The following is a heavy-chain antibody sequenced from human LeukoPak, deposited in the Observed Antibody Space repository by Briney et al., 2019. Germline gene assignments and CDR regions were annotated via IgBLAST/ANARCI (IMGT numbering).Heavy chain of an antibody. CDR2: IYYGGTT. D-gene: IGHD3-9*01. J-gene: IGHJ4*02. V-gene: IGHV4-31*03. Sequence: PSETLSLTCTVSGGSISSGGYYWSWIRQHPGKGLEWIGYIYYGGTTYYNPSLKSRVAISVDTSKNQFSLKLSSVTAADTAVYYWARVLTSYYDILTGYYRPPHYFDYWGQGTLVTVSS. CDR3: ARVLTSYYDILTGYYRPPHYFDY. CDR1: GGSISSGGYY.